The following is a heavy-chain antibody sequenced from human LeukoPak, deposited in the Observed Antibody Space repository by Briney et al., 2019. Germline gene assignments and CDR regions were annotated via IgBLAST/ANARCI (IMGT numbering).Heavy chain of an antibody. CDR3: AKNRKIFDY. J-gene: IGHJ4*02. Sequence: GGSLRLSCAASGFTFSSYAMSWVRRAPGKGLEWVSSISASGGSTYYADSVKGRFTISRDNSKNTLYLQMNSLGAEDTAVYYCAKNRKIFDYWGQGTQVIVSS. CDR1: GFTFSSYA. V-gene: IGHV3-23*01. CDR2: ISASGGST.